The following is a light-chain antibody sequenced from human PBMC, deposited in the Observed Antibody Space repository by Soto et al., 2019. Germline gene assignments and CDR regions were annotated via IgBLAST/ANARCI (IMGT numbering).Light chain of an antibody. V-gene: IGLV2-14*01. CDR3: SSYINSITFVV. Sequence: QSALTQPASVSGSPGQPITVSCTGTSSDVGANNYVSWYQHHPGKAPKLLIYEVSNRPSGVSSRFSGSKSGNTASLTISGLQAEDEADYYCSSYINSITFVVFGGGTKLTVL. CDR2: EVS. J-gene: IGLJ2*01. CDR1: SSDVGANNY.